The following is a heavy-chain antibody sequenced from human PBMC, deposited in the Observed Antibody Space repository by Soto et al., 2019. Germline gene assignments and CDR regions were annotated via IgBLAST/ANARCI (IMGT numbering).Heavy chain of an antibody. CDR1: GYTFTSYD. V-gene: IGHV1-8*01. CDR3: ARGGPWGDIWPLNWFDP. CDR2: MNPNSGNT. D-gene: IGHD3-9*01. Sequence: QVQLVQSGAEVKKPGASVKVSCKASGYTFTSYDINWVRQATGQGLEWMGWMNPNSGNTGYAQKFQGRVTMTRNTSISTAYMELSSLRSEDTAVYYCARGGPWGDIWPLNWFDPWGQGTLVTVSS. J-gene: IGHJ5*02.